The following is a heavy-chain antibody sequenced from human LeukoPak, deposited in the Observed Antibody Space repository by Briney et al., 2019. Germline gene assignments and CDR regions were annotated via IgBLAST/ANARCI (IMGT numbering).Heavy chain of an antibody. V-gene: IGHV4-59*08. CDR2: IYYSGST. J-gene: IGHJ6*02. CDR3: ASWFGEPPYYYYGMDV. D-gene: IGHD3-10*01. Sequence: SETLSLTCTVSGGSISSYYWSWIRQPPGKGLEWIGYIYYSGSTNYNPSLKSRVTISVDTSKNQFSLKLSSVTAADTAVYYCASWFGEPPYYYYGMDVWGQGTTVTVSS. CDR1: GGSISSYY.